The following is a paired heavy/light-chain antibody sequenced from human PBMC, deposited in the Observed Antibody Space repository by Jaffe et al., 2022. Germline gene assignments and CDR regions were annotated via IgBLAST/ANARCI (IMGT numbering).Light chain of an antibody. CDR1: NSNIGAIYD. Sequence: QSVLTQPPSVSGAPGQRVTISCTGSNSNIGAIYDVHWYQQLPGTAPKLLIYDNSNRPSGVPDRFSGSKSGTSASLAITGLQAEDEADYYCQSYDSSLSSVVFGGGTKLTVL. CDR2: DNS. J-gene: IGLJ2*01. CDR3: QSYDSSLSSVV. V-gene: IGLV1-40*01.
Heavy chain of an antibody. CDR1: GGSISTNSHY. Sequence: QLQLQESGPGLVKPSETLSLTCTVSGGSISTNSHYWGWIRQPPGKELEWIGSISYRGSTYYNPSLKSRVTISVDTSKNQFSLKLTSVTAADTAVYYCATYRGGIALPANSWGQGTLVTVSS. J-gene: IGHJ4*02. CDR2: ISYRGST. V-gene: IGHV4-39*01. D-gene: IGHD6-19*01. CDR3: ATYRGGIALPANS.